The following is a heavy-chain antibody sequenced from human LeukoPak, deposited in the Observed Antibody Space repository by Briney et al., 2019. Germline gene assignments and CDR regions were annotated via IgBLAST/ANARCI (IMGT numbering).Heavy chain of an antibody. D-gene: IGHD6-13*01. CDR3: ARDVAAAGTKLNWFDP. CDR1: GYTFTSYA. V-gene: IGHV1-2*02. J-gene: IGHJ5*02. CDR2: INPNSGGT. Sequence: ASVKVSCKASGYTFTSYAMNWVRQAPGQGLEWMGWINPNSGGTNYAQKFQGRVTMTRDTSISTAYMELSRLRSDDTAVYYCARDVAAAGTKLNWFDPWGQGTLVTVSS.